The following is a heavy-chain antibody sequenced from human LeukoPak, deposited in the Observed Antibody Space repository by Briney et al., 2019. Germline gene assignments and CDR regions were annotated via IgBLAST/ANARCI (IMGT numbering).Heavy chain of an antibody. D-gene: IGHD6-13*01. Sequence: GGSLRLSCAASGFTFSSYSMNWVRQAPGKGLEWVSYISSSSSTIYYADSVKGRFTISRDNAKNSVYLQMKSLTAEDTAVYYCARGRSWVDHWGQGTLVTVSS. CDR2: ISSSSSTI. CDR3: ARGRSWVDH. V-gene: IGHV3-48*01. J-gene: IGHJ4*02. CDR1: GFTFSSYS.